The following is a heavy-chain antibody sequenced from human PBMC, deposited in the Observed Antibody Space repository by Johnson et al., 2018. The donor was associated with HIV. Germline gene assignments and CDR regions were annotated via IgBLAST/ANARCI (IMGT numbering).Heavy chain of an antibody. CDR2: ISYDGSNK. V-gene: IGHV3-30-3*01. J-gene: IGHJ3*02. D-gene: IGHD4-17*01. CDR3: ATHLDDYGDTLSDDAFDI. Sequence: QVQLVESGGGLVQPGGSLRLSCAASGFTFSSYAMHWVRQAPGKGLEWVGVISYDGSNKYYADSVKGRFTISRDNSRNTLYQQITSLRAEDTAVYYCATHLDDYGDTLSDDAFDIWGQGTMVTVSS. CDR1: GFTFSSYA.